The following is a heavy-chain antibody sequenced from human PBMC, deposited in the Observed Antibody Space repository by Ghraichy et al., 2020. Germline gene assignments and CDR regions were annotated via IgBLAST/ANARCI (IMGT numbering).Heavy chain of an antibody. J-gene: IGHJ4*02. CDR2: MSTSGDAK. CDR3: ARVLATSIDY. CDR1: GFTFSDYY. Sequence: GGSLRLSCAASGFTFSDYYMSWIRQAPGQGLEWVSYMSTSGDAKYYADSVMGRFTISRDNAKNSLYLQMNSLRAEDTAMYYCARVLATSIDYWGQGTLVILSS. D-gene: IGHD5-12*01. V-gene: IGHV3-11*01.